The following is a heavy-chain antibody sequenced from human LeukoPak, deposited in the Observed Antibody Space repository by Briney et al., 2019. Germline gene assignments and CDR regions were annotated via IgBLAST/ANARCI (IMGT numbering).Heavy chain of an antibody. V-gene: IGHV3-30*04. D-gene: IGHD6-25*01. Sequence: AGSLRLSCAASGCTFSTYAMHWIRQAPGKGLEWVGVISSDGSDEWYAESAKGRFTISRDSSKNTLYLQIDSLRPEDTAIYYCGRSISVGAFDIWGQGTMVTVSS. CDR3: GRSISVGAFDI. CDR1: GCTFSTYA. J-gene: IGHJ3*02. CDR2: ISSDGSDE.